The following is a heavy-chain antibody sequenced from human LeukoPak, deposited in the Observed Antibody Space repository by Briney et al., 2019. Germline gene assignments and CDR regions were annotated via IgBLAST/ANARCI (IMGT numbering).Heavy chain of an antibody. Sequence: PSETLSLTCAVCGGSFSGYYWSWIRQPPGKGLEWIGEINHSGSTNYNPSLKSRVTISVDTSKNQFSLKLSSVTAADTAVYYCARRRRHYGDYATFDYWGQGTLVTVSS. J-gene: IGHJ4*02. D-gene: IGHD4-17*01. V-gene: IGHV4-34*01. CDR2: INHSGST. CDR1: GGSFSGYY. CDR3: ARRRRHYGDYATFDY.